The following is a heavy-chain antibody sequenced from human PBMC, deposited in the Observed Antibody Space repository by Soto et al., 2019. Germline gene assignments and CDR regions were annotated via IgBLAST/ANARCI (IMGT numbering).Heavy chain of an antibody. D-gene: IGHD1-26*01. V-gene: IGHV3-11*05. CDR3: ARIVGARLNDY. CDR1: GFTFSDYY. Sequence: QVQLVESGGGLVKPGGSLRLSCAASGFTFSDYYMTWFRQAPEKGLEWLSCISTTGSYTNYADSVKGRFTISRDNAENSLYLQMDSLRGEDTAVYYCARIVGARLNDYWGQGTLVTVS. J-gene: IGHJ4*02. CDR2: ISTTGSYT.